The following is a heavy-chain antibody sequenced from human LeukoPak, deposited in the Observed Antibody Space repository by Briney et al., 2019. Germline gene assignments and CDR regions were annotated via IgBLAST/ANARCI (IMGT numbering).Heavy chain of an antibody. Sequence: PGGSLRLSCAASGFTFSSYWMSWVRQAPGKGLEWVANIKQDGSEKHYVDSVKGRFTISRDNAKNSLYLQMNSLRAEDTAVYYCARDDQQWLALNAFDIWGQGTMVTVSS. CDR2: IKQDGSEK. CDR1: GFTFSSYW. CDR3: ARDDQQWLALNAFDI. V-gene: IGHV3-7*01. D-gene: IGHD6-19*01. J-gene: IGHJ3*02.